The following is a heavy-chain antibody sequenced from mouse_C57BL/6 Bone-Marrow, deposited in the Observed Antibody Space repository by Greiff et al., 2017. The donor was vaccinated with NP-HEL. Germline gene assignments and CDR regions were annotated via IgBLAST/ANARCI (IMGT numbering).Heavy chain of an antibody. D-gene: IGHD2-1*01. CDR2: VYPYNGGT. CDR3: AREIYYGNFIPYCAKDY. J-gene: IGHJ4*01. Sequence: VQLQQSGPVLVKPGPSVKISCKASGFTFTDYYMHWVKQSHGKSLEWIGLVYPYNGGTSYNQKFKGKATLTVDTSSSTAYMELNSLTSEDSAVYYCAREIYYGNFIPYCAKDYWGQGTSVTVSS. V-gene: IGHV1-36*01. CDR1: GFTFTDYY.